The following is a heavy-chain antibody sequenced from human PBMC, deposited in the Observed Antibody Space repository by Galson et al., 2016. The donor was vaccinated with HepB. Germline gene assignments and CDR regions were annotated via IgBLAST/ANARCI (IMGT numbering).Heavy chain of an antibody. CDR2: VSGSGVAT. V-gene: IGHV3-23*01. J-gene: IGHJ6*02. D-gene: IGHD1-26*01. CDR1: GFTYAAYA. CDR3: AKVTRGGGTSTDQWDRRYFQYSRDV. Sequence: SLRLSCAASGFTYAAYAIAWVRQAPGKGLQWVASVSGSGVATYYADSVQGRFTISRDENKNTVYLQMNSLRAEDTAVYYCAKVTRGGGTSTDQWDRRYFQYSRDVWGQGTTVIVSS.